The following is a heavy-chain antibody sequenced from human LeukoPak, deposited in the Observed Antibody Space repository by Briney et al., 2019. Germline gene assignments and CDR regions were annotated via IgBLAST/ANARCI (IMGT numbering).Heavy chain of an antibody. CDR1: GFTFGRYW. J-gene: IGHJ3*02. CDR3: TRDQGYCSGGRCYSVFDI. D-gene: IGHD2-15*01. CDR2: IKEDGRER. V-gene: IGHV3-7*01. Sequence: HAGGSLRLSCAVSGFTFGRYWVGWVRPAPGKGLEWVAPIKEDGRERYYAGSVEGRPIMSRDNAKNAVYLQVNSLAAEDTAVYYCTRDQGYCSGGRCYSVFDIWGQGTMVSVSS.